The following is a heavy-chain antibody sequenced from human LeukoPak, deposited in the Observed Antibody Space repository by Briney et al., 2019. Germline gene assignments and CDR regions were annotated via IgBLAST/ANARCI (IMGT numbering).Heavy chain of an antibody. J-gene: IGHJ4*02. Sequence: SETLSLTCTVSGDSITSRSYWSWIRQPPGKGLEWIGYLRHSGNTNHNPSLKSRVTISVDTSKNQFSLKLSSVTAADTAVYYCARGKTHARSWVYAGYYFDYWGQGTLVTVSS. CDR1: GDSITSRSY. D-gene: IGHD6-13*01. CDR2: LRHSGNT. CDR3: ARGKTHARSWVYAGYYFDY. V-gene: IGHV4-59*11.